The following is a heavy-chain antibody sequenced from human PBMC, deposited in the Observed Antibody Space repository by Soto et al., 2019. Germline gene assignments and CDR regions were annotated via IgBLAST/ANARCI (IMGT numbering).Heavy chain of an antibody. V-gene: IGHV3-23*01. J-gene: IGHJ4*02. CDR1: ELSSSNHA. D-gene: IGHD5-18*01. Sequence: EVHLLESGGGLVQPGGSLRLSCAASELSSSNHAMTWVRQPPGKGLEWVSGISGSDGGAYYADSVKGRSTISRDNSRSTLYLQMNSLRVEDTAVYYCASGGLHGYTNGGLSYFHSWGQGTLVTVSS. CDR2: ISGSDGGA. CDR3: ASGGLHGYTNGGLSYFHS.